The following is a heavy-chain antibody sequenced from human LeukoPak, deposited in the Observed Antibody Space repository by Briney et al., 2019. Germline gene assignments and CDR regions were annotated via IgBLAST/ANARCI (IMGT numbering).Heavy chain of an antibody. Sequence: SETLSLTCTVSGGSISSGGYYWSWIRQPPGKGLEWIGYIYHSGSTYYNPSLKSRVTISVDRSKNQFSLKLSSVTAADTAVYYCARNTYYDFWSGYRWGQGTLVTVSS. CDR1: GGSISSGGYY. D-gene: IGHD3-3*01. CDR2: IYHSGST. CDR3: ARNTYYDFWSGYR. V-gene: IGHV4-30-2*01. J-gene: IGHJ4*02.